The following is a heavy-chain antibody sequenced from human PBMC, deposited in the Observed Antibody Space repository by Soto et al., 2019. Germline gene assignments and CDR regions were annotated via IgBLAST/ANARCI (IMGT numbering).Heavy chain of an antibody. CDR2: ISAYNGNT. CDR3: ASGIVGASTGAFDI. D-gene: IGHD1-26*01. J-gene: IGHJ3*02. V-gene: IGHV1-18*01. CDR1: GYTFTSYG. Sequence: WASVKVSCKASGYTFTSYGISWVRQAPGQGLEWMGWISAYNGNTNYAQKLQGRVTMTTDTSTSTAYMELRSLRSDDTAVYYCASGIVGASTGAFDIWGQGTMVTVSS.